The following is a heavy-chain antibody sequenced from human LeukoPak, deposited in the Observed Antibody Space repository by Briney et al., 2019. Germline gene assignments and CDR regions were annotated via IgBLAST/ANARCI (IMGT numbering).Heavy chain of an antibody. Sequence: ASVKVSCKTSGFTFTGYYIHWVRQAPGQGLEWMGWINPNSGGTTYAQKFQGRVTMTRDTSTSTAYMELSRLRSDDTAVYYCARALEDTPWVIVGANYWFDPWGQGTLVTVSS. J-gene: IGHJ5*02. V-gene: IGHV1-2*02. D-gene: IGHD1-26*01. CDR3: ARALEDTPWVIVGANYWFDP. CDR2: INPNSGGT. CDR1: GFTFTGYY.